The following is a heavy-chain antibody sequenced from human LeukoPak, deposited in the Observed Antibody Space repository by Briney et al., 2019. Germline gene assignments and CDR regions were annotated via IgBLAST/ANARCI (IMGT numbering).Heavy chain of an antibody. Sequence: ASVKVSCKASGYTFTSYDINWVRQATGQGLEWMGWMNPNSGNTGYAQKFQGRVTMTRNTSISTAYMELSSLRSEDTAVYYRARGYSGYVIYYYYYYMDVWGKGTTVTISS. J-gene: IGHJ6*03. CDR3: ARGYSGYVIYYYYYYMDV. CDR1: GYTFTSYD. D-gene: IGHD5-12*01. CDR2: MNPNSGNT. V-gene: IGHV1-8*01.